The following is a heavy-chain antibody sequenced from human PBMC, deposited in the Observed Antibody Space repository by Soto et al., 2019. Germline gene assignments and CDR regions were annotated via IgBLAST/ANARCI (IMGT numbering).Heavy chain of an antibody. CDR2: ISGSGGST. D-gene: IGHD3-10*01. J-gene: IGHJ4*02. Sequence: GGSLRLSCAASGFTFSSYAMSWVRQAPGKGLEWVSAISGSGGSTYYADSVKGRFTISRDNSKNTLYLQMNSLRAEDTAVYYYAKGDPGSYYNPGFLVWGQGTLVTVSS. CDR3: AKGDPGSYYNPGFLV. V-gene: IGHV3-23*01. CDR1: GFTFSSYA.